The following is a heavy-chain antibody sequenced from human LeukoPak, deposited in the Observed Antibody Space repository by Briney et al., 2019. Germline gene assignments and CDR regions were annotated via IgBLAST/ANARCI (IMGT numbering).Heavy chain of an antibody. V-gene: IGHV3-66*01. CDR3: AKDRRHSDSSGYYSHDAFDI. D-gene: IGHD3-22*01. CDR2: IYSGGST. Sequence: PGGSLRLSCAASGFTVSSNYMSWVRQAPGKGLEWVSVIYSGGSTYYADSVKGRFTISRDNSKNALLLQMNSLRAEDTAVYYCAKDRRHSDSSGYYSHDAFDIWGQGTTVTVSS. CDR1: GFTVSSNY. J-gene: IGHJ3*02.